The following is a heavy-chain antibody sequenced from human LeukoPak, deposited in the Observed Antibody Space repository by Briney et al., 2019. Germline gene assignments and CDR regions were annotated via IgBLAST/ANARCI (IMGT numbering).Heavy chain of an antibody. CDR3: AKDRGYDPYFDY. CDR2: ISGSGGST. J-gene: IGHJ4*02. Sequence: PGGPLRLSCAASGFTFSSYAMSWVRQAPGKGLEWVSAISGSGGSTYYADSVKGRFTISRDNSKNTLYLQMNSLRAEDTAVYYCAKDRGYDPYFDYWGQGTLVTVSS. D-gene: IGHD5-12*01. CDR1: GFTFSSYA. V-gene: IGHV3-23*01.